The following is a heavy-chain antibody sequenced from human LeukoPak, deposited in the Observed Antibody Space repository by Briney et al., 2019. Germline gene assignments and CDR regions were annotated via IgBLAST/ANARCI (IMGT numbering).Heavy chain of an antibody. Sequence: GGSLRLSCAAAGFTFSSYWMHWVRQAPGQGLVWVSRINSDESITTYADSVQGRFTISRDNAKNTLYLQMNSLSAEDTAVYYCAGGGTVPNFDYWGQGTLVTVSS. CDR1: GFTFSSYW. CDR2: INSDESIT. D-gene: IGHD4-17*01. J-gene: IGHJ4*02. CDR3: AGGGTVPNFDY. V-gene: IGHV3-74*01.